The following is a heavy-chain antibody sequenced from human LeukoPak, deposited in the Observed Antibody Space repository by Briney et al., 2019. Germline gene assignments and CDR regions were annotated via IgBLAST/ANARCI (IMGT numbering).Heavy chain of an antibody. D-gene: IGHD6-13*01. J-gene: IGHJ4*02. Sequence: SETLSLTCTVSGASTSSGLYYWNWFRQPAGKGLEYIGRIYNSGSTNYNPSLKSRVTISVDTPKNQFSLKLTSVTASDSAVYYCASSNWLRDAHFDSWGQGTLVTVSS. CDR1: GASTSSGLYY. CDR2: IYNSGST. V-gene: IGHV4-61*02. CDR3: ASSNWLRDAHFDS.